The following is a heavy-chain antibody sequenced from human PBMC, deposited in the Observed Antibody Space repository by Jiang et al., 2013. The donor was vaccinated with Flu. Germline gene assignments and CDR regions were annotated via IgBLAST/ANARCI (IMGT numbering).Heavy chain of an antibody. CDR2: IDGGSSYI. V-gene: IGHV3-21*06. J-gene: IGHJ4*02. CDR3: ARFETIGVFEADY. Sequence: VQLVESGGGLVKPGGSLRLSCTASGFTFSSYSMNWVRQAPGKGLEWVSSIDGGSSYIIHADSVEGRFTISRDNAKNSLYLLMNSLRAEDTAVYYCARFETIGVFEADYWGQGTLVTVSS. CDR1: GFTFSSYS. D-gene: IGHD3-3*01.